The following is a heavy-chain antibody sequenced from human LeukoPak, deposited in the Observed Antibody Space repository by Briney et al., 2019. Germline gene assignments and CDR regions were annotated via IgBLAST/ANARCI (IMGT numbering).Heavy chain of an antibody. D-gene: IGHD6-19*01. CDR1: GFTFGDYA. V-gene: IGHV3-49*04. CDR3: TRDIAVAGTHYYYGMDV. CDR2: IRSKAYGGTT. Sequence: PGRSLRLSCTASGFTFGDYAMSWVRQAPGKGLEWVGFIRSKAYGGTTEYAASVKGRFTISRDDSKSIAYLQMNSLKTEDTAVYYCTRDIAVAGTHYYYGMDVWDQGTTVTVSS. J-gene: IGHJ6*02.